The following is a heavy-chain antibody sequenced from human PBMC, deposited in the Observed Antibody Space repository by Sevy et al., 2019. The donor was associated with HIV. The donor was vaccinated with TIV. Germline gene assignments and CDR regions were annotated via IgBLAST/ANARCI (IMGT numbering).Heavy chain of an antibody. D-gene: IGHD4-17*01. V-gene: IGHV4-30-4*01. CDR1: GDSISGGDYY. CDR3: ARFSTRTVTTWHYYFDY. J-gene: IGHJ4*02. CDR2: IYYSGST. Sequence: SETLSLTCIVSGDSISGGDYYWSWIRQPPGKGLEWIGSIYYSGSTSYNPSLKSRVTTSVDTSKNQFSLKLSSVTAADTAVYYCARFSTRTVTTWHYYFDYWGPGTLVTVSS.